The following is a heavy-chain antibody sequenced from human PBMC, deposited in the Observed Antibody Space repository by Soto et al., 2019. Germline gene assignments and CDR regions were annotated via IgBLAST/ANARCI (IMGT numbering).Heavy chain of an antibody. CDR1: GFTFSNAW. D-gene: IGHD2-2*01. J-gene: IGHJ6*02. CDR3: TSPRIVVVPAAYYYYGMDV. Sequence: EVQLVESGGGLVKPGGSLRLSCAASGFTFSNAWMNWVRQAPGKGLEWVGRIKSKTDGGTTDYAAPVKGRFTISRDDSKNTLYLQMNSLKAEDTAVYYCTSPRIVVVPAAYYYYGMDVWGQGTTVTVSS. V-gene: IGHV3-15*07. CDR2: IKSKTDGGTT.